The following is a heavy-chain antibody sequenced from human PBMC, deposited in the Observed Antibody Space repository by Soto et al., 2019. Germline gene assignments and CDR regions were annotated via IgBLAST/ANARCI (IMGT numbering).Heavy chain of an antibody. CDR2: IYTSGST. Sequence: KPSETLSLTCTVSGGSISSYYWSWIRQPAGKGLEWIGRIYTSGSTNYNPSLKSRVTMSVDTSKNQFSLKLSSVTAADTAVYYCARVRWELLGKWFDPWGQGTLVTVSS. D-gene: IGHD1-26*01. J-gene: IGHJ5*02. V-gene: IGHV4-4*07. CDR1: GGSISSYY. CDR3: ARVRWELLGKWFDP.